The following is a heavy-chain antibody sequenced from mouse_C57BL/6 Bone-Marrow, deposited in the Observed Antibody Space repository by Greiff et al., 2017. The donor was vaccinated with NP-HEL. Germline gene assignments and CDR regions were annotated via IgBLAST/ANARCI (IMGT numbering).Heavy chain of an antibody. CDR3: ARGGGYGDFDY. CDR2: ISYDGSN. D-gene: IGHD2-2*01. CDR1: GYSITSGYY. V-gene: IGHV3-6*01. J-gene: IGHJ2*01. Sequence: ESGPGLVKPSQSLSLTCSVTGYSITSGYYWNWIRQFPGNKLEWMGYISYDGSNNYNPSLKNRISITRDTSKNQFFLKLNSVTTEDTATYYCARGGGYGDFDYWGQGTTLTVSS.